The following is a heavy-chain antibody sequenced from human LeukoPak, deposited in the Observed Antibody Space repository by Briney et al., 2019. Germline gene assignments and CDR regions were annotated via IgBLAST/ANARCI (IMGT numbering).Heavy chain of an antibody. V-gene: IGHV4-39*07. Sequence: SETLSLTCTVSGGSISSSSYYWGWIRQPPGKGLEWIGSIYYSGSTYYNPSLKSRVTISVDTSKNQFSLKLSSVTAADTAVYYCARGYCSGGSCYRTPYYFDYWGQGTLVTVSS. J-gene: IGHJ4*02. CDR2: IYYSGST. CDR3: ARGYCSGGSCYRTPYYFDY. CDR1: GGSISSSSYY. D-gene: IGHD2-15*01.